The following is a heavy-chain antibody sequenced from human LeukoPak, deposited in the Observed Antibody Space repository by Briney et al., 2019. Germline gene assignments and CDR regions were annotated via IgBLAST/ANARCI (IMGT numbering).Heavy chain of an antibody. CDR2: ISYDGSNK. CDR1: GFTFSSYG. D-gene: IGHD5-18*01. CDR3: AKDLTAMVNQGFDY. Sequence: GGSLRLSCAASGFTFSSYGMHWVRQAPGKGLEWVAVISYDGSNKYYADSVKGRFTISRDNSKNTLYLQMNSLRAEDTAVYYCAKDLTAMVNQGFDYWGQGTLVTVSS. J-gene: IGHJ4*02. V-gene: IGHV3-30*18.